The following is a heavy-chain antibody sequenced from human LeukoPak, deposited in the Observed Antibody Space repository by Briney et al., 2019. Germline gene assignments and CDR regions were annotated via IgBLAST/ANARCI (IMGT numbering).Heavy chain of an antibody. V-gene: IGHV4-39*01. CDR1: GASIGSSSYY. CDR2: IYYSGTT. Sequence: PSETLSLTCAVSGASIGSSSYYWGWIRQPPGKGLEWIGSIYYSGTTYYNPSLESRVTISVDTSKNQFSLKLSSVTAADTAVYSCARNAFSGGWYSSWFDYWGQGTLVTVSS. J-gene: IGHJ4*02. D-gene: IGHD2-15*01. CDR3: ARNAFSGGWYSSWFDY.